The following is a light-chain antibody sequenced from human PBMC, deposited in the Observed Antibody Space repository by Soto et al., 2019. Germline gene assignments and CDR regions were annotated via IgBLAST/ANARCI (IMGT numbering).Light chain of an antibody. CDR3: QQYGNSRWT. CDR2: GAS. J-gene: IGKJ1*01. V-gene: IGKV3-20*01. Sequence: EIVLTQSPGTLSLSPGERATLSCRASQSVSGRYLAWYQQKPGQAPRLLISGASTRATGIPDRFSGSGSGTDFTLTISRLEPEDFAVYYCQQYGNSRWTFGQGTKVEIK. CDR1: QSVSGRY.